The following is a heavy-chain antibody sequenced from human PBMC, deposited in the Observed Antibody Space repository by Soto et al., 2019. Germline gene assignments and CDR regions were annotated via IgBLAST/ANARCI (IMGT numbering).Heavy chain of an antibody. D-gene: IGHD4-17*01. Sequence: SETLSLTCAVYGGSFSGYYWSWIRQPPGKGLEWIGEINHSGSTNYNPSLKSRVTISVDTSKNQFSLKLSSVTAADTAVYYCARIAYGDYGGMYSHYYYMDVWGKGTTVTVSS. CDR1: GGSFSGYY. CDR3: ARIAYGDYGGMYSHYYYMDV. V-gene: IGHV4-34*01. CDR2: INHSGST. J-gene: IGHJ6*03.